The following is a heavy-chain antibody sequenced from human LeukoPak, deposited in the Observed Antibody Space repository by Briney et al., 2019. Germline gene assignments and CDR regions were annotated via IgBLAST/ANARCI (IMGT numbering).Heavy chain of an antibody. CDR2: ISSRSNYI. J-gene: IGHJ4*02. CDR3: ARDAYYSGSGIYSK. V-gene: IGHV3-21*01. CDR1: GFNFSTYS. Sequence: GGSLRLSYAVSGFNFSTYSMNWVRQAPGKGLEWVASISSRSNYIYYAESLKGRLTISRDNAKNSLYLQMNSLRAEDTAVYYCARDAYYSGSGIYSKWGQGTLVTVSS. D-gene: IGHD3-10*01.